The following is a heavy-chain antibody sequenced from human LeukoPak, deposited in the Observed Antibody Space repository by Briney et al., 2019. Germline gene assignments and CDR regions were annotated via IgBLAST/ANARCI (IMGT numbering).Heavy chain of an antibody. D-gene: IGHD3-22*01. CDR1: GGSISSSSYY. Sequence: PSETLSLTCTVSGGSISSSSYYWGWIRQPPGKGLEWIGSIYYSGSTYYNPSLKSRVTISIDTSKKQFSLKLSSVTAADTAMYYCARLNYYDTSDLGDYFDYWGQGALVTVSS. CDR2: IYYSGST. CDR3: ARLNYYDTSDLGDYFDY. V-gene: IGHV4-39*01. J-gene: IGHJ4*02.